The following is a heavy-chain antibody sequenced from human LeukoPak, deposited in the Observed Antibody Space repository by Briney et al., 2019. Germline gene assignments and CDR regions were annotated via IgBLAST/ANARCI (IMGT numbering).Heavy chain of an antibody. J-gene: IGHJ3*01. CDR3: TRDLYVLRYSGDGFAF. D-gene: IGHD3-9*01. V-gene: IGHV3-21*01. Sequence: SGGSLRLSCAASGFTFSGYAMTWVRQAPGMGLEWVSSISSTSSYIYYADSVKGRFTISRDNAKNSLYLQMDSLRVEDTAVYYCTRDLYVLRYSGDGFAFWGQGTMVTVSS. CDR2: ISSTSSYI. CDR1: GFTFSGYA.